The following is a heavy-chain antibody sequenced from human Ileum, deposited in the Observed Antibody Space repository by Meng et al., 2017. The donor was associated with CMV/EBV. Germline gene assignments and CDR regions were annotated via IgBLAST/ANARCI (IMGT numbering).Heavy chain of an antibody. CDR3: ARPYCGGDCDSGPRYFFDS. V-gene: IGHV4-34*01. CDR1: GGSFRGYY. D-gene: IGHD2-21*01. J-gene: IGHJ4*02. Sequence: GSLRLSCAVYGGSFRGYYWSWIRQPPGKGLEWIGEINHSGSTNYNPSLKSRVTISVQTSKNQFSLKLSSVTAADTAVYYCARPYCGGDCDSGPRYFFDSWGQGTRVTVSS. CDR2: INHSGST.